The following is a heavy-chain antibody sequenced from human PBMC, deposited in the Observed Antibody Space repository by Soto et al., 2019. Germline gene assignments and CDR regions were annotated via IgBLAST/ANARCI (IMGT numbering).Heavy chain of an antibody. D-gene: IGHD3-22*01. V-gene: IGHV3-21*01. CDR3: ASEDDFPSTGYVLDY. CDR2: VTSSPSSM. CDR1: GFTFSGFS. Sequence: PVGSLRLSCAASGFTFSGFSMNWVRHSPGKGLEWVSSVTSSPSSMFYADSVKGRFTISRDDAKDSLFLQMNSLRADDTAVYYCASEDDFPSTGYVLDYWGLGTLVTVSS. J-gene: IGHJ4*02.